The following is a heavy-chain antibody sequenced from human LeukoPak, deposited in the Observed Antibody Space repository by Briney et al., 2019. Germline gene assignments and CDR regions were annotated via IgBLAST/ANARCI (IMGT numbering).Heavy chain of an antibody. CDR3: ARDRRGSGYYWYYFDY. V-gene: IGHV3-7*01. CDR2: IEEDESET. J-gene: IGHJ4*02. CDR1: GLNNFSTYW. Sequence: PGGSLRLSCAASGLNNFSTYWMTWVRQAPGRGLEWVANIEEDESETYYVDSVKVRFTISRDNAKNSLYLQMNSLRAEDTAVYYCARDRRGSGYYWYYFDYWGQGTLVTVSS. D-gene: IGHD3-22*01.